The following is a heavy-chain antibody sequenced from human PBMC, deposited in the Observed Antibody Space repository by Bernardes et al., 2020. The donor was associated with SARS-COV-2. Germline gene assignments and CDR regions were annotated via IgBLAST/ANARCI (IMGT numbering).Heavy chain of an antibody. CDR2: IKQDGSEK. CDR1: GFTFSSSW. CDR3: AGVAGLYYYYGMDV. J-gene: IGHJ6*02. V-gene: IGHV3-7*01. D-gene: IGHD6-13*01. Sequence: GGSLCLSCAASGFTFSSSWMSWVRQAPGTGLEWVANIKQDGSEKYYVDSVKGRFTISRDNAKNSLYLQMNSLRAEDTAVYYCAGVAGLYYYYGMDVWGQGTTVTVSS.